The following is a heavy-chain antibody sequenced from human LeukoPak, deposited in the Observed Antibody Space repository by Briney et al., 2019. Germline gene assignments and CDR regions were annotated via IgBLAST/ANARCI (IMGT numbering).Heavy chain of an antibody. CDR1: GGSISSSNW. CDR3: ARAESGSYYGDAFDI. V-gene: IGHV4-4*02. Sequence: PSETLSLTCAVSGGSISSSNWWSWVHQPPGKGLEWIGEIYHSGSTNYNPSLKSRVTISVDKSKNQFSLKLSSVTAADTAVYYCARAESGSYYGDAFDIWGQGTMVTVSS. J-gene: IGHJ3*02. CDR2: IYHSGST. D-gene: IGHD1-26*01.